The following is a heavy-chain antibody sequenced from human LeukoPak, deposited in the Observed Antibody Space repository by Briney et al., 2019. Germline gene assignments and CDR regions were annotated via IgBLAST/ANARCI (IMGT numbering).Heavy chain of an antibody. CDR2: IIPIFDVA. D-gene: IGHD3-10*01. J-gene: IGHJ4*02. Sequence: ASVKVSCKASGGTFSSHAISWVRQAPGQGLEWMGRIIPIFDVANYAQKFQGRVTIIADKSTSTAYMELSSLRSEDTAVYYCARASITMVRGVIAGLGYWGQGTLVTVSS. CDR1: GGTFSSHA. V-gene: IGHV1-69*04. CDR3: ARASITMVRGVIAGLGY.